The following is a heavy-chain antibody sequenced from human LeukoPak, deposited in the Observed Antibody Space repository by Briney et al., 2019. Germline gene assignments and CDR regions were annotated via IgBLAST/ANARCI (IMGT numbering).Heavy chain of an antibody. J-gene: IGHJ4*02. CDR3: AKDMRGGSSNPSDY. V-gene: IGHV3-74*01. CDR1: GFTFSSYW. CDR2: VSSDGRNT. D-gene: IGHD1-26*01. Sequence: GGSLRLSCAASGFTFSSYWMHWVRQAPGKGLVWVSRVSSDGRNTIYADSVKGRFTISRDNAKNTLYLQMNSLRAEDTAVYYCAKDMRGGSSNPSDYWGQGTLVTVSS.